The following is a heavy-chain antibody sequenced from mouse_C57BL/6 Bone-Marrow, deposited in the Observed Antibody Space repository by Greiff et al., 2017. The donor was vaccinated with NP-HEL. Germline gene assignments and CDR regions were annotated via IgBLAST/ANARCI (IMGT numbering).Heavy chain of an antibody. V-gene: IGHV1-47*01. J-gene: IGHJ1*03. CDR1: GYTFTTYP. CDR3: ARGHYGSSYRYWYFDV. Sequence: QVQLKQSGAELVKPGASVKMSCEASGYTFTTYPIEWMKQNHGKSLEWIGNFHPYNDDTKYNEKFKGKATLTVEKSSSTVYLELSRLTSYDSAGYYCARGHYGSSYRYWYFDVWGTGTTVTVSS. D-gene: IGHD1-1*01. CDR2: FHPYNDDT.